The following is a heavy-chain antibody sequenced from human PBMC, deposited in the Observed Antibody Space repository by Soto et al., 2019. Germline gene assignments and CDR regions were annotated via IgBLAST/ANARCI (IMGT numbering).Heavy chain of an antibody. J-gene: IGHJ6*02. V-gene: IGHV3-23*01. CDR3: TTVEIAVASTVYSYYYGLDV. Sequence: GGSLRLSCAASGFTFSSYAMSWVRQAPGKGLEWVSAISGSGGSTYYADSVKGRFTISRDNSNNTLYLQMNRLKTEGTAVYYCTTVEIAVASTVYSYYYGLDVWGQGTTVTVSS. CDR1: GFTFSSYA. CDR2: ISGSGGST. D-gene: IGHD6-19*01.